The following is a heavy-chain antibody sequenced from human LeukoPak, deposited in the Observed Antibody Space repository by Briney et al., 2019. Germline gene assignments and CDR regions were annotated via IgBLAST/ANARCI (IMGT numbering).Heavy chain of an antibody. CDR2: ISYDGSNK. Sequence: GGSLRLSCAASGFTFSSYAMHWVRQAPGKGLEWVAVISYDGSNKYYADSVKGRFTISRDNSKNTLYLQMNSLRAEDTAVYYCASMTTVTLDDAFDLWGQGTMVTVSS. J-gene: IGHJ3*01. V-gene: IGHV3-30-3*01. CDR3: ASMTTVTLDDAFDL. CDR1: GFTFSSYA. D-gene: IGHD4-17*01.